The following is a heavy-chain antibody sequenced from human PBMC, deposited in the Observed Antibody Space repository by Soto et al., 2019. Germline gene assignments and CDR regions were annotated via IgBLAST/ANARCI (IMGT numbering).Heavy chain of an antibody. D-gene: IGHD2-2*03. CDR2: IYSSENT. J-gene: IGHJ6*02. CDR1: GGSVSSNSYS. CDR3: ARLNGYCISTSCYGYYGMDV. V-gene: IGHV4-39*01. Sequence: SETLCLTCTVSGGSVSSNSYSWGWIRQSPGKGLEWIGTIYSSENTYYNPSLLSRVTISVDTSKNGFSLRLSSVTAADTAVYYCARLNGYCISTSCYGYYGMDVWGQGTTVTVSS.